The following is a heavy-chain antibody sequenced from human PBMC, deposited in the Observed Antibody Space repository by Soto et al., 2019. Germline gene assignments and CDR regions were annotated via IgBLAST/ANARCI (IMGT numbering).Heavy chain of an antibody. CDR2: IYYTGST. V-gene: IGHV4-61*01. Sequence: PSETLSLTCTVSGGSVSSESHYWSWIRQTPGKGLEWIGYIYYTGSTNYNPPLKGRVTMSVDTSRDQVSLRLRSVTRADTAVYYCARDQYGFRSGSYYYAMEVWGQGTKVTVSS. CDR3: ARDQYGFRSGSYYYAMEV. D-gene: IGHD3-3*01. J-gene: IGHJ6*02. CDR1: GGSVSSESHY.